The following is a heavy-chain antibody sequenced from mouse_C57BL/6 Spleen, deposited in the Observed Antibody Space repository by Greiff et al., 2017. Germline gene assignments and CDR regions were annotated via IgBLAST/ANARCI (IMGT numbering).Heavy chain of an antibody. V-gene: IGHV3-6*01. Sequence: EVQLQQSGPGLVKPSQSLSLTCSVTGYSITSGYYWNWIRQFPGNKLEWMGYISYDGSNNYNPSLKNRISITRDTSKNQFFLKLNSVTTEDTATYYCARGRGFYGSHAMDYWGQGTSVTVSS. CDR1: GYSITSGYY. J-gene: IGHJ4*01. CDR3: ARGRGFYGSHAMDY. D-gene: IGHD1-1*01. CDR2: ISYDGSN.